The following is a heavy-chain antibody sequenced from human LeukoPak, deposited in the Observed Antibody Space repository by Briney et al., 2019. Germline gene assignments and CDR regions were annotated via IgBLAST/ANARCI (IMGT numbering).Heavy chain of an antibody. J-gene: IGHJ3*02. CDR1: GFTFSSYG. D-gene: IGHD3-22*01. CDR2: ISYDGSNK. V-gene: IGHV3-30*18. CDR3: AKDTGYDAFDI. Sequence: GSLRLSCAASGFTFSSYGMHWVRQAPGKGLEWVAVISYDGSNKYYADSVKGRFTISRDNSKNTLYLQMNSLRAEDTAVYYCAKDTGYDAFDIWGQGTMVTVSS.